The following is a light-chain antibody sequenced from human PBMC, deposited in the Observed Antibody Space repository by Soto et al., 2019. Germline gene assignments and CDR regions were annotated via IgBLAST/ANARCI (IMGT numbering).Light chain of an antibody. Sequence: ETVMAQSPDTLSLSPGERATLSCRASQSVSDNLAWYQQRPGQGPRLLIYGASARATGIPAKFSGSGSGTDFTLTISSLQPEDVATYYCQKYNSAPITFGQGTRLEIK. CDR2: GAS. CDR3: QKYNSAPIT. V-gene: IGKV3D-15*01. J-gene: IGKJ5*01. CDR1: QSVSDN.